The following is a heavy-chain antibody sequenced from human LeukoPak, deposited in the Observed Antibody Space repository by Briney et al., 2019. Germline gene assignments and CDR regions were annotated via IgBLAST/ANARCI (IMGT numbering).Heavy chain of an antibody. J-gene: IGHJ5*02. CDR2: VHPDTGYA. CDR3: ARGPRNDP. D-gene: IGHD1-14*01. V-gene: IGHV1-8*01. Sequence: ASVKVSCKTSGYPFTTYEINWVRQAAGQGLEWMGWVHPDTGYADYAQKFQGRVTMTSDTSISTAYMELSSLRSDDTAVYLCARGPRNDPWGQGTLVTVSS. CDR1: GYPFTTYE.